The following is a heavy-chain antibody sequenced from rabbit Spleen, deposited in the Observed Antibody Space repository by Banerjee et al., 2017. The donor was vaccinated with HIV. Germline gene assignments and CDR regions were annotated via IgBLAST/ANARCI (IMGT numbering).Heavy chain of an antibody. V-gene: IGHV1S45*01. Sequence: QEQLKETGGGLVKPGASLTLTCTASGVSFSNNHYMCWVRQAPGKGLEWIACIEGGSSAFSYFASWAKGRFTISKTSSTTVTLQMTSLTAADTATYFCARDSGSSFSSYGMDLWGPGTLVTVS. CDR3: ARDSGSSFSSYGMDL. CDR2: IEGGSSAFS. D-gene: IGHD8-1*01. CDR1: GVSFSNNHY. J-gene: IGHJ6*01.